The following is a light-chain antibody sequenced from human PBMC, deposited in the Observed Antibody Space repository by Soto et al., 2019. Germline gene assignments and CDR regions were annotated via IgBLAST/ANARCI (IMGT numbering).Light chain of an antibody. V-gene: IGKV1-5*01. Sequence: DIPLTQSPSTLAASVGDRVTITCRASQSISSWLAWYQQKPGQAPRLLIYDASRLQSGVPSRFSGRGSGTESTLTISGLQPDDFATYYCQLYSRAHFAFGPGTKVDFK. J-gene: IGKJ3*01. CDR3: QLYSRAHFA. CDR1: QSISSW. CDR2: DAS.